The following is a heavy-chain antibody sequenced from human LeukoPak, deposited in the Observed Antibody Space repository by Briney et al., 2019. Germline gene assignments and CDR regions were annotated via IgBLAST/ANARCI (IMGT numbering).Heavy chain of an antibody. D-gene: IGHD3-10*01. CDR1: GFTFSKAW. J-gene: IGHJ6*03. CDR3: TTDKVWFGELPRPFYYYYYMDV. Sequence: PGGSLRLSCVASGFTFSKAWMTWVRQAPGKGLECVGRIKSKTHGGTTDYAAPVKGRFTISRDDSENTVYLQMNSLKTEDTAVYYCTTDKVWFGELPRPFYYYYYMDVWGKGTTVTVSS. CDR2: IKSKTHGGTT. V-gene: IGHV3-15*01.